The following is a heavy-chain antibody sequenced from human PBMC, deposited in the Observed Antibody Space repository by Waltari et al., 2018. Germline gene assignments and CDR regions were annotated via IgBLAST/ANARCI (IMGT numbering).Heavy chain of an antibody. D-gene: IGHD6-19*01. CDR1: GFTVSSNY. V-gene: IGHV3-53*01. CDR3: ARDSGWSKFDY. J-gene: IGHJ4*02. CDR2: IYRGGST. Sequence: EVQLVESGGGLIQPGGSLRLSCAASGFTVSSNYMSWVRQAPGKGLEWVSVIYRGGSTYDAGSVKGRFTISRDNSKNTLYLQRNSLRAEDTAVYYCARDSGWSKFDYWGQGTLVTVSS.